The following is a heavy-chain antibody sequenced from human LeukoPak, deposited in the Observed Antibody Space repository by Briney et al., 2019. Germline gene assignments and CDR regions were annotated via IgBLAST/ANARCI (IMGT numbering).Heavy chain of an antibody. CDR1: GGSISSGGYY. J-gene: IGHJ5*02. CDR3: ARDGLRGDYGGRGWFDP. V-gene: IGHV4-31*03. Sequence: PSETLSLTCTVSGGSISSGGYYWSWIRQHPGKGLEWIGYIYYSGSTYYNPSLKSRVTISVDTSKNQFSLKLSSVTAADTAVYYCARDGLRGDYGGRGWFDPWGQGTLVTVSS. CDR2: IYYSGST. D-gene: IGHD4-23*01.